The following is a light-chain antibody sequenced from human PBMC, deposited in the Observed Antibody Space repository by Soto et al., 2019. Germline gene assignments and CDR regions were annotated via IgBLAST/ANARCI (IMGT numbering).Light chain of an antibody. V-gene: IGLV2-14*03. J-gene: IGLJ1*01. CDR3: GSYSSSSTLYV. Sequence: QSALTQPASVSGSPGQSITISCTGTSSDVGGSNYVSWYQQHPGKAPKLMIYDVSNRPSGVSNRFPGSKSGNTASPTISGLRAEDEADYYCGSYSSSSTLYVFGTGTKLTVL. CDR1: SSDVGGSNY. CDR2: DVS.